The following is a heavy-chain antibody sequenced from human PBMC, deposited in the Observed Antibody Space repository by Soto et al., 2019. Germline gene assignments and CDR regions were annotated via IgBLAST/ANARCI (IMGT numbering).Heavy chain of an antibody. CDR2: ISSSGITT. Sequence: LRLSCEASGFNFRNFEMNWVRKAPGKGLEWISYISSSGITTYYADFAEGRFTISKDNAKESLYLHLNSLRVDDTAVYYCARYGTRADWWGLGTQVTVSS. CDR1: GFNFRNFE. D-gene: IGHD1-1*01. CDR3: ARYGTRADW. V-gene: IGHV3-48*03. J-gene: IGHJ4*02.